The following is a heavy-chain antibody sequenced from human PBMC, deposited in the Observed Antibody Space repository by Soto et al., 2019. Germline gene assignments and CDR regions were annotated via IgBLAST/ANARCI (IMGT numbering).Heavy chain of an antibody. CDR1: GFSLSTSGMG. V-gene: IGHV2-5*02. CDR2: IYWDDDT. CDR3: AHYGSSSSFDY. D-gene: IGHD6-6*01. J-gene: IGHJ4*02. Sequence: QITLKESGPTLVKPTQTFTLACTFSGFSLSTSGMGVGWIRQPPGKALEWLALIYWDDDTCYSPSLKSRLTITKDTSKYQVVITTTNMDPVDTATCYCAHYGSSSSFDYWGQGTLVTV.